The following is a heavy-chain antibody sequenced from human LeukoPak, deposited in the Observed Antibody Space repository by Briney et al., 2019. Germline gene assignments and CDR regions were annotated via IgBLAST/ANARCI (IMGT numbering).Heavy chain of an antibody. CDR2: IIPIFGTA. CDR1: GGTFSSYA. D-gene: IGHD6-19*01. V-gene: IGHV1-69*05. J-gene: IGHJ3*02. CDR3: ASPGGWGKHHGAFDI. Sequence: SVKVSCKASGGTFSSYAISWVRQAPGQGLEWMGGIIPIFGTANYAQKFQGRVTMTTDTSTSTAYMELRSLRSDDTAVYYCASPGGWGKHHGAFDIWGQGTMVTVSS.